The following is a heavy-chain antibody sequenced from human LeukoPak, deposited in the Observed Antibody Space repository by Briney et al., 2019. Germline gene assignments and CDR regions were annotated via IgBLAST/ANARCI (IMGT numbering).Heavy chain of an antibody. V-gene: IGHV3-48*03. Sequence: GSLRLSCAASGFTFSSYEMNWVRQAPGKGLEWASYISSGGNTRYYADSVKGRFTISRDNAKNSLYLQMNCLRAEDTAVYYCARDLIVGAHFDYWGQGTLVTVSS. J-gene: IGHJ4*02. D-gene: IGHD1-26*01. CDR1: GFTFSSYE. CDR2: ISSGGNTR. CDR3: ARDLIVGAHFDY.